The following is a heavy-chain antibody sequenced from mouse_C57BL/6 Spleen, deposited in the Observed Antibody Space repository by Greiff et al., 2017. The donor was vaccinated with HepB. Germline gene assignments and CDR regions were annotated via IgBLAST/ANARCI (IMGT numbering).Heavy chain of an antibody. CDR2: IYPGNSDT. V-gene: IGHV1-5*01. J-gene: IGHJ3*01. CDR3: TREDDGYAWFAY. D-gene: IGHD2-3*01. Sequence: VHVKQSGTVLARPGASVKMSCKTSGYTFTSYWMHWVKQRPGQGLEWIGAIYPGNSDTSYNQKFKGKAKLTAVTSASTAYMELSSLTNEDSAVYYCTREDDGYAWFAYWGQGTLVTVSA. CDR1: GYTFTSYW.